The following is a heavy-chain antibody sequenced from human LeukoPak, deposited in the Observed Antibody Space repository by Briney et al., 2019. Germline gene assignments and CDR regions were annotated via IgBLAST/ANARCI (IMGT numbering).Heavy chain of an antibody. V-gene: IGHV3-23*01. CDR1: GFTFSSYA. CDR2: ISGSGGST. D-gene: IGHD4-17*01. CDR3: AKDQRAYGDYVPFDY. Sequence: PGGSLRLSCAASGFTFSSYAMSWVRQAPGKGLEGVSAISGSGGSTYYADSVKGRFTISRDNSKNTLYLQMNSLRAEDTAVYYCAKDQRAYGDYVPFDYWGQGTLVTVSS. J-gene: IGHJ4*02.